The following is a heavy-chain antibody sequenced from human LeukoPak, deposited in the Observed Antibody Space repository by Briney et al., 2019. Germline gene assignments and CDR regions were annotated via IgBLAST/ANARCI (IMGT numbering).Heavy chain of an antibody. CDR3: ASYCSSASCPHRRAFDI. CDR2: IYYSGST. V-gene: IGHV4-39*01. D-gene: IGHD2-2*01. CDR1: GGSISSSSYY. Sequence: PSETLSLTCSVSGGSISSSSYYWGWIRQPPGKGLEWIGTIYYSGSTYYNPSLKSRVTISVDTPKNQFSLRLSSVTAADTAVYYCASYCSSASCPHRRAFDIWGQGTMVTVSS. J-gene: IGHJ3*02.